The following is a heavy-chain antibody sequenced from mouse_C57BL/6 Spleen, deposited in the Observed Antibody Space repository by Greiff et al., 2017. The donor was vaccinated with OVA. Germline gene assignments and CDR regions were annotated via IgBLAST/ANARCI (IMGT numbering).Heavy chain of an antibody. CDR2: IDPSDSET. CDR1: GYTFTSYW. J-gene: IGHJ2*01. V-gene: IGHV1-52*01. CDR3: ARDGSSPLDY. D-gene: IGHD1-1*01. Sequence: QVQLQQPGAELVRPGSSVKLSCKASGYTFTSYWMHWVKQRPIQGLEWIGNIDPSDSETNYNQKFKDKATLTVDTSSSTAYMQLSSLTSEDSAVYYCARDGSSPLDYWGQGTTLTVSS.